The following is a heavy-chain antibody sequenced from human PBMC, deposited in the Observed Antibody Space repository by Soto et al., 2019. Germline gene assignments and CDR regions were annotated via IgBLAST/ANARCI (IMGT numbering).Heavy chain of an antibody. J-gene: IGHJ4*02. CDR3: ARYYDSSGSSLAGY. CDR2: ISTYNGNT. Sequence: QVQLVQSGAEVKEPGASMKVSCKTSGYTFISYGISWVRQAPGQGLEWMGWISTYNGNTNYAQKLQGKVTMTTDISTSTAYMELRSLRSDDTAVYYCARYYDSSGSSLAGYWGQGTLVTVSS. D-gene: IGHD3-22*01. CDR1: GYTFISYG. V-gene: IGHV1-18*01.